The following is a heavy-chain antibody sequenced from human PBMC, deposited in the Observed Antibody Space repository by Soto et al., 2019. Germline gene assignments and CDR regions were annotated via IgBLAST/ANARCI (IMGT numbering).Heavy chain of an antibody. CDR1: GGTFSSYA. V-gene: IGHV1-69*13. CDR3: ARFGSSGFYGMDV. D-gene: IGHD3-22*01. Sequence: SVKVSCKASGGTFSSYAISWVRQAPGQGLEWMGGIIPIFGTANYAQKFQGRVTITADESTSTAYMELSSLRSEDTAVYYCARFGSSGFYGMDVWGQGTTVTVSS. CDR2: IIPIFGTA. J-gene: IGHJ6*02.